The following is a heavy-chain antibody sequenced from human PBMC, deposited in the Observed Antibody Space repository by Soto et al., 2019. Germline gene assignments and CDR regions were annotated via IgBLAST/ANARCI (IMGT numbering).Heavy chain of an antibody. D-gene: IGHD3-10*02. CDR3: SSIEGFAPPPFYVGVT. V-gene: IGHV1-18*01. Sequence: ASVKVSCKASGYTFTSYGISWVRQAPGQGLEWMGWISAYNGNTNYAQKLQGRVTMTTDTSTSTAYMELRGLRSDDTALFFFSSIEGFAPPPFYVGVTWGQGTLVPRLL. J-gene: IGHJ5*01. CDR2: ISAYNGNT. CDR1: GYTFTSYG.